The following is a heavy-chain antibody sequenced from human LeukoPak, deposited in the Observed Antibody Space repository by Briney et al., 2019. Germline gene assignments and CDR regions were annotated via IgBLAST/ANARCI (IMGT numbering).Heavy chain of an antibody. Sequence: PGESLRLSCAGSGFSFSSSAMSWVRQTPGKGLECVSSITGNGATTYYSDSVKGRFTISRDNSRNTLSLQMSSLRVEDTAVYYCAKERRRVDTEMVRSYYFENWGQGTLVTVSS. D-gene: IGHD5-18*01. CDR3: AKERRRVDTEMVRSYYFEN. CDR2: ITGNGATT. V-gene: IGHV3-23*01. CDR1: GFSFSSSA. J-gene: IGHJ4*02.